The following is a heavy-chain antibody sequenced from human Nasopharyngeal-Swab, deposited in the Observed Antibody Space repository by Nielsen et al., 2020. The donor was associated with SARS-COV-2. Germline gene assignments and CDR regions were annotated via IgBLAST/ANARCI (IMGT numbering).Heavy chain of an antibody. Sequence: WIRQPPGKGLEWVSIIYSGGNTYYADSVEGRFTISRDNSKNTLFLQMNSLRAEDTAVYYCARDSNGSGRYYWGQGTLVTVSS. V-gene: IGHV3-53*01. CDR3: ARDSNGSGRYY. CDR2: IYSGGNT. D-gene: IGHD3-10*01. J-gene: IGHJ4*02.